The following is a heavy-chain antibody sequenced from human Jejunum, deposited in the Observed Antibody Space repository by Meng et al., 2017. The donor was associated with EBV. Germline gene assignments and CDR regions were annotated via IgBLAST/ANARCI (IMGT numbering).Heavy chain of an antibody. Sequence: QVHLHRLVSGLLMPSETRSLTCAVYVGYFTYYYWTWIRPPPGKWLEWIGEIIHSGSTNYDPSLKSRVTISVDRSKNQFSLKLTSVTAADTAVYYCARKAVPGTFARPKFDYWGQGTLVTVSS. D-gene: IGHD6-19*01. CDR1: VGYFTYYY. CDR2: IIHSGST. CDR3: ARKAVPGTFARPKFDY. J-gene: IGHJ4*02. V-gene: IGHV4-34*12.